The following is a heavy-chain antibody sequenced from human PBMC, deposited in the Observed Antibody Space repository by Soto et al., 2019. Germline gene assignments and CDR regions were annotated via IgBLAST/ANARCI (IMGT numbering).Heavy chain of an antibody. CDR1: GRPFGGYY. CDR3: ARANIVVVVASYGMDV. D-gene: IGHD2-15*01. CDR2: IKHSGST. V-gene: IGHV4-34*01. Sequence: SETLSLTCAVFGRPFGGYYRSWIRQPPGKGLEWIGEIKHSGSTNYNPSLKSRVTISVDTSKNQFSLKLSSVTAADTAVYYCARANIVVVVASYGMDVWGQGTTVT. J-gene: IGHJ6*02.